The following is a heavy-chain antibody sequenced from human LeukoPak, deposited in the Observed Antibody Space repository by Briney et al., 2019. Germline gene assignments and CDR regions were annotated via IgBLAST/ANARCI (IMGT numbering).Heavy chain of an antibody. V-gene: IGHV4-59*08. Sequence: PSETLSLTCTVSGGSISGYYWSWIRQPPGEGLEWIGYIYSTGTSAYNPSLKSRVTLSVDTSNNRFSLKLSSVTAADTAVYYWARQGSGSLMVSFDYWGQGTLVTVSS. CDR2: IYSTGTS. J-gene: IGHJ4*02. CDR1: GGSISGYY. CDR3: ARQGSGSLMVSFDY. D-gene: IGHD3-10*01.